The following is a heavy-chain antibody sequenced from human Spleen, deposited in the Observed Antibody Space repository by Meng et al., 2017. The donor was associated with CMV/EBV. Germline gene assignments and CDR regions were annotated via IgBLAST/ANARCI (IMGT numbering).Heavy chain of an antibody. J-gene: IGHJ6*02. CDR1: GFTVSNNY. V-gene: IGHV3-21*01. CDR2: ITGDGSYT. Sequence: GESLKISCAVSGFTVSNNYMNWVRQAPGKGLEWVSSITGDGSYTHYANSVRGRFTISRDNARNSLYLQMNSLGAEDTAVYYCARPQESPRMWGQGTAVTVSS. CDR3: ARPQESPRM.